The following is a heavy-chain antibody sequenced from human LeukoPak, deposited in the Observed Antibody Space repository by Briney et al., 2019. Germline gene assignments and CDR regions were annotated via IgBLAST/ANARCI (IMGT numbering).Heavy chain of an antibody. CDR1: GFTFSSYS. J-gene: IGHJ3*02. Sequence: GGSLRLSCAASGFTFSSYSMNWVRQAPGKGLEWVSYISSSSSTIYYADSVKGRFTISRDNAKNSLYLQMNSLRAEDTAVYYCARDEGSSWEDLGAFDIWGQGTMVTVSS. CDR3: ARDEGSSWEDLGAFDI. CDR2: ISSSSSTI. V-gene: IGHV3-48*01. D-gene: IGHD6-13*01.